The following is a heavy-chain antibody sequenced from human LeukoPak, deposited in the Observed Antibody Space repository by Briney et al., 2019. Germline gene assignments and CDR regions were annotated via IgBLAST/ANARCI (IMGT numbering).Heavy chain of an antibody. CDR1: GGSISSSSYY. Sequence: SETLSLTCTVSGGSISSSSYYWGWIRQPPGKGLEWIGSIYYSGSTYYNPSLKSRVTISVDTSKNQFSLKLSSVTAADTAVYFCARQVVAVAGTGYFDYWGQGTLVTVSS. CDR3: ARQVVAVAGTGYFDY. CDR2: IYYSGST. V-gene: IGHV4-39*01. D-gene: IGHD6-19*01. J-gene: IGHJ4*02.